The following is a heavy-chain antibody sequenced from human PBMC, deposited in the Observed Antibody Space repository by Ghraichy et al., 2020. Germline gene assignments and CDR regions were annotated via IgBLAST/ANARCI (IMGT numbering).Heavy chain of an antibody. CDR2: IKEDGSEK. D-gene: IGHD4/OR15-4a*01. V-gene: IGHV3-7*01. J-gene: IGHJ4*02. CDR3: VRDQPDYGDIHDH. Sequence: GGSLRLSCTASGFTFRTHWMSWVRQPPGKGLEWVANIKEDGSEKFYVNSVKGRFTVSRDNAEKSLYLQLNSLRAEDTAVYYCVRDQPDYGDIHDHWGQGTLVTVSS. CDR1: GFTFRTHW.